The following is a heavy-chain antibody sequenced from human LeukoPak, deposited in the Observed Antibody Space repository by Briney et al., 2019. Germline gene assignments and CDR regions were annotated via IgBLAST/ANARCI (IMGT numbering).Heavy chain of an antibody. V-gene: IGHV4-59*01. Sequence: SETLSLTCTVSGGSISSYYWSWIRQPPGKGLEWIGYIYYSGSTNYNPSLKSRVTISVDTSKNQFSLKLSSVTAADTAVYYCARLGELSSGYYYYYYYMDVWGKGTTVTVSS. CDR3: ARLGELSSGYYYYYYYMDV. D-gene: IGHD3-16*02. J-gene: IGHJ6*03. CDR1: GGSISSYY. CDR2: IYYSGST.